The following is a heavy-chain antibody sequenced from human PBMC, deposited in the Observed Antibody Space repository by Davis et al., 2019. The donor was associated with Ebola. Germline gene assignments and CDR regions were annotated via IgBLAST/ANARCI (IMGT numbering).Heavy chain of an antibody. D-gene: IGHD4-17*01. V-gene: IGHV4-61*08. CDR3: ARLKLYGDFDY. CDR1: GGSISSGGYY. Sequence: SETLSLTCTVSGGSISSGGYYWSWIRQHPGKGLEWIGYIYYSGSTNYNPSLKSRVTISVDTSKNQFSLKLSSVTAADTAVYYCARLKLYGDFDYWGQGTLVTVSS. J-gene: IGHJ4*02. CDR2: IYYSGST.